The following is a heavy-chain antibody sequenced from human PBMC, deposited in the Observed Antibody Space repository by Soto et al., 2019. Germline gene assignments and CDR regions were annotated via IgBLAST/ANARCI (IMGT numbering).Heavy chain of an antibody. D-gene: IGHD3-3*02. CDR2: IYHSGSI. CDR3: ARGPPFLP. J-gene: IGHJ5*02. Sequence: PSETLSLTCTVFGGSISSGGYSWSWIRQPPGKGLEWIGYIYHSGSIYYNPSLKSRVTISVDRSKNQFSLKLNSVTAADTAVYYCARGPPFLPWGQGTLVTVSS. V-gene: IGHV4-30-2*01. CDR1: GGSISSGGYS.